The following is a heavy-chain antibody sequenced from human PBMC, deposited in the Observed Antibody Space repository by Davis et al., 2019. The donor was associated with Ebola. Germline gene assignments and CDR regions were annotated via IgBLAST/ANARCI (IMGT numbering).Heavy chain of an antibody. Sequence: SETLSLTCAFYGGSFRGYYWSWIRQPPGKGLEWIGYIYYSGSTNYNPSLKSRVTISVDPSKNQFSLKLSSVTAADTAVYYWARDLGSRADYWGHGTLVTVSS. CDR3: ARDLGSRADY. CDR2: IYYSGST. V-gene: IGHV4-59*01. J-gene: IGHJ4*01. CDR1: GGSFRGYY. D-gene: IGHD3-10*01.